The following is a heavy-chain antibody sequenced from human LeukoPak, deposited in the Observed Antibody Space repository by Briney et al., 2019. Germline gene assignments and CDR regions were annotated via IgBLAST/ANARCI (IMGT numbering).Heavy chain of an antibody. D-gene: IGHD6-13*01. J-gene: IGHJ5*02. CDR3: ARRIGGAAAGTGLNWFDP. CDR2: IYYSGSA. Sequence: SETLSLTCTVSGASISSYYWSWIRQPPGKRLEWIGYIYYSGSANYNPSLKSRVTISVDTSKNQFSLKLSSVTAADTAVYYCARRIGGAAAGTGLNWFDPWGQGTLVTVSS. V-gene: IGHV4-59*12. CDR1: GASISSYY.